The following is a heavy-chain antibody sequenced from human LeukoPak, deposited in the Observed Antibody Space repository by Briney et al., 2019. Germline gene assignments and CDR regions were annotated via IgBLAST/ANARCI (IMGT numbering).Heavy chain of an antibody. Sequence: ASVKVSCKASGGTFSSYAISWVRQAPGQGLEWMGGIIPIFGTANYAQKFQGRVTITTDESTSTAYMELSSLRSEDTAVYYCARLYCSSTSCYGGWFDHWGQGTLVTVSS. CDR2: IIPIFGTA. J-gene: IGHJ5*02. CDR3: ARLYCSSTSCYGGWFDH. V-gene: IGHV1-69*05. D-gene: IGHD2-2*01. CDR1: GGTFSSYA.